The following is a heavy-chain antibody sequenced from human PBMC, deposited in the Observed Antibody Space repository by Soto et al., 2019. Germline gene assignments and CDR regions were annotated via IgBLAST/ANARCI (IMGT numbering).Heavy chain of an antibody. CDR3: SRKRCGPDY. CDR2: ITSSSSYT. J-gene: IGHJ4*02. V-gene: IGHV3-11*06. D-gene: IGHD2-21*01. CDR1: GFTFSDYS. Sequence: GGSLRLSCAASGFTFSDYSMSWIRQAPGKGLEWVSYITSSSSYTNYADSVKGRFTISRDNAKNSLYLQMNSLRAEDTAVYYWSRKRCGPDYWGQGTLVTVSS.